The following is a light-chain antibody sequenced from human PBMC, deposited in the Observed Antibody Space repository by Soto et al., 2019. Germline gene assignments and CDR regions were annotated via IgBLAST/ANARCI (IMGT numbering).Light chain of an antibody. Sequence: DIQMTQSPSSLSASVGDRVIITCRASQDIGSDLAWYQQKPGKAPNLLIFDASNLDAGVPSRFSGSGSGTYFTFTIHSLQPEDVATYYCQQYDYLSLTFGGGTKVDI. CDR3: QQYDYLSLT. J-gene: IGKJ4*01. CDR2: DAS. CDR1: QDIGSD. V-gene: IGKV1-33*01.